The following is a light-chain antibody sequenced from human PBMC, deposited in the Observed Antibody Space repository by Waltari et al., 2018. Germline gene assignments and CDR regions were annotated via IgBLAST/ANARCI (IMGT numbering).Light chain of an antibody. CDR2: TAS. CDR1: QSIAGH. J-gene: IGKJ2*01. V-gene: IGKV1-39*01. CDR3: QQTYITPYT. Sequence: DIQMTQTPSSLSPSVGDRVTITCRASQSIAGHLNWFQQQQGRAPKLLIHTASSLQSGVPSRFSGSGSGTHFTLIISSLQPEDFATYFCQQTYITPYTFGQGTKLEIK.